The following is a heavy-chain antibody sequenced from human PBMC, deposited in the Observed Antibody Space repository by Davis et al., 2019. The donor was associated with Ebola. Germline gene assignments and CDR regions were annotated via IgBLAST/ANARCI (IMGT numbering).Heavy chain of an antibody. CDR1: GGSISSYY. CDR2: IHYSGST. CDR3: ARVTPGYYYYGMDV. V-gene: IGHV4-59*01. J-gene: IGHJ6*02. Sequence: SETLSLTCTVSGGSISSYYWSWIRQPPGKGLEWIGHIHYSGSTNYNPSLKSRVTISVDTSKNQFSLKLSSVTAADTAVYYCARVTPGYYYYGMDVWGQGTTVTVSS.